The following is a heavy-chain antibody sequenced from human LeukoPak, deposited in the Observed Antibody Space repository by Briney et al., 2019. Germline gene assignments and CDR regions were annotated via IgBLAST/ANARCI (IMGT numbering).Heavy chain of an antibody. Sequence: SETLSLTCTVSGGSISSGGYYWSWIRQHPGKGLEWIGYIYHSGSTYYNPSLKSRVTISVDRSKNQFSLKLSSVAAADTAVYYCAGVVVIAGDDAFDIWGQGTMVTVSS. D-gene: IGHD2-21*01. J-gene: IGHJ3*02. CDR1: GGSISSGGYY. CDR3: AGVVVIAGDDAFDI. CDR2: IYHSGST. V-gene: IGHV4-31*03.